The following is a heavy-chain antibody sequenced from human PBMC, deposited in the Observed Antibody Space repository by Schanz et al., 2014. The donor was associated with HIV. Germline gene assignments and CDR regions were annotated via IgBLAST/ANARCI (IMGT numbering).Heavy chain of an antibody. D-gene: IGHD6-6*01. CDR1: GGTFTNYA. CDR3: AREGTAARQFYYYGMDV. V-gene: IGHV1-2*02. J-gene: IGHJ6*02. Sequence: QVQLVQSGAEVKKPGSSVMVSCKTSGGTFTNYAISWVRQAPGQGLEWMGWINPKTGGTHLAQMFQGRVAVTRDTSINTAYLEVPRLTSDDTAVYYCAREGTAARQFYYYGMDVWGQGTTVTVSS. CDR2: INPKTGGT.